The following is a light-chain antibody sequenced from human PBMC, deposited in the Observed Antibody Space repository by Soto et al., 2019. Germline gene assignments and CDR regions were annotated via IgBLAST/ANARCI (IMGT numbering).Light chain of an antibody. CDR2: VNSDGTH. J-gene: IGLJ2*01. CDR1: SGHSNYA. CDR3: QTWFTGVVV. Sequence: QAVVTQSPSASASLGASVKLTCTLSSGHSNYAIAWHQQQPEKGPRYLMKVNSDGTHSKGDGIPDRFSGSSSGAERYLIISSLQSEDEAAYYCQTWFTGVVVFGGGTKLTVL. V-gene: IGLV4-69*01.